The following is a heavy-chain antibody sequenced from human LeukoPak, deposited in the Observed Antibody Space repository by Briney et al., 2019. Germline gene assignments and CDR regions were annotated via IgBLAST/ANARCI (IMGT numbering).Heavy chain of an antibody. V-gene: IGHV4-34*01. J-gene: IGHJ6*02. Sequence: SETLSLTCAVSGGSISSGGYYWSWIRQPPGKGLEWIGEINHSGSTNYNPSLKSRVTISVDTSKNQFSLKLSSVTAADTAVYYCARGRRGGYGMDVWGQGTTVTVSS. CDR3: ARGRRGGYGMDV. CDR2: INHSGST. CDR1: GGSISSGGYY.